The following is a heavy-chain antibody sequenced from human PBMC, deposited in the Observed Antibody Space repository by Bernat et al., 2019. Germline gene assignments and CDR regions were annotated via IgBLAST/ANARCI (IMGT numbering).Heavy chain of an antibody. Sequence: QVQLVQSGAEVKKPGASVKVSCKASGYTFTSYAMHWVRQAPGQRLEWMGWINAGNGNTKYSQKFQGRVTITRDTSASTAYMELSSLRSEDTAVYYCARDRGYCSSTSCYADNWFDPWGQGTLVIVSS. D-gene: IGHD2-2*01. CDR2: INAGNGNT. V-gene: IGHV1-3*01. CDR3: ARDRGYCSSTSCYADNWFDP. J-gene: IGHJ5*02. CDR1: GYTFTSYA.